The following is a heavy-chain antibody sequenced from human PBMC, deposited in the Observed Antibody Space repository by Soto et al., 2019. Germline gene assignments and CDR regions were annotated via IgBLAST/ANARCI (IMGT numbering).Heavy chain of an antibody. Sequence: PEELRLPCSISGASVRDKTYYWSLIRQPPGKRLEWIGYVYYSGTTNYNPSLKSRVTISVDLSKNRFSLRLSSVNTEDTALYYCAREGRANSLSYGSDVWCQGPMVTVYS. CDR1: GASVRDKTYY. CDR2: VYYSGTT. J-gene: IGHJ6*02. D-gene: IGHD1-26*01. CDR3: AREGRANSLSYGSDV. V-gene: IGHV4-61*01.